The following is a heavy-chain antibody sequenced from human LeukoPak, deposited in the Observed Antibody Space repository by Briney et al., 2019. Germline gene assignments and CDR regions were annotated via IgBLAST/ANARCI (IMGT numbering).Heavy chain of an antibody. V-gene: IGHV3-53*01. CDR3: ASGSSRWYYFDY. Sequence: GGSLRLSCAVSGFTVSGNYMSWVRHAPGKGLEWVSLIYSGGSTYYADSVKGRFTISRDNSKNTLSLQMNSLRAEDTAGYYCASGSSRWYYFDYWGQGTLVTVSS. CDR1: GFTVSGNY. D-gene: IGHD6-13*01. J-gene: IGHJ4*02. CDR2: IYSGGST.